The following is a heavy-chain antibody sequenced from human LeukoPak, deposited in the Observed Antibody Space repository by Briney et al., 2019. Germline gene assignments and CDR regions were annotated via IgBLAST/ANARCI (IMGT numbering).Heavy chain of an antibody. CDR1: GFTFSSYA. D-gene: IGHD3/OR15-3a*01. CDR2: ISSSGSTI. V-gene: IGHV3-48*03. Sequence: TGGSLRLSCAASGFTFSSYAMSWVRQAPGKGLEWVSYISSSGSTIYYADTVKGRFTISRDNAKNSLYLQMNSLRAEDTAVYYCARVGLALDYWGQGTLVTVSS. CDR3: ARVGLALDY. J-gene: IGHJ4*02.